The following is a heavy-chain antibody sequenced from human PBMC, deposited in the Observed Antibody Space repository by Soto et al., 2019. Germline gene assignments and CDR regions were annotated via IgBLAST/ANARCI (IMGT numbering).Heavy chain of an antibody. CDR3: ARSEDYDILTGYYSAWFDP. Sequence: GSGPTLVNPTQTLTLTCTFSGFSLSTSGMCVSWIRQPPGKALEWLARIDWDDDKYYSTSLKTRLTISKDTSKNQVVLTMTNMDPVDTATYYCARSEDYDILTGYYSAWFDPWGQGTLVTVSS. D-gene: IGHD3-9*01. CDR2: IDWDDDK. V-gene: IGHV2-70*11. CDR1: GFSLSTSGMC. J-gene: IGHJ5*02.